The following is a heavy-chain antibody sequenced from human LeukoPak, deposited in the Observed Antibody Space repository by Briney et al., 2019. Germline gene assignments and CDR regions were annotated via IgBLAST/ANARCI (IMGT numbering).Heavy chain of an antibody. J-gene: IGHJ2*01. CDR1: GGSISSGGYY. D-gene: IGHD2-2*01. Sequence: TPSETLSLTCTVSGGSISSGGYYWSWIRQHPGKGLEWIGYIYYSGSTYYNPSLKSRVTISVDTSKNQFSLKLSSVTAADTAVYYCARHRSKYQLLSRSYWYFDLWGRGTLVTVSS. CDR3: ARHRSKYQLLSRSYWYFDL. V-gene: IGHV4-31*03. CDR2: IYYSGST.